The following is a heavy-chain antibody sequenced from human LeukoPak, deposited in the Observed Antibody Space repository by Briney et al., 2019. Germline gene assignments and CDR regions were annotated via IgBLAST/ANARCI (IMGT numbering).Heavy chain of an antibody. CDR3: ARQVQGVILPDY. V-gene: IGHV4-39*01. CDR2: FITIGST. D-gene: IGHD1-26*01. CDR1: GGSISSSGQY. Sequence: SGTLSLTCTVSGGSISSSGQYWGWIRQPPGKGLEWIGTFITIGSTYYNPSLKSRVTVSVDTSKNQFSLKLSSVTAADTAVYYCARQVQGVILPDYWGQGTLVTVTS. J-gene: IGHJ4*02.